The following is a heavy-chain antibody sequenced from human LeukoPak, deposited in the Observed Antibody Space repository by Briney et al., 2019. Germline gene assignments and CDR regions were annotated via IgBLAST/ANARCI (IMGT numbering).Heavy chain of an antibody. CDR3: AKDSGSSGWEDFDY. Sequence: GESLRLSCAASGFTFSSYGMHWVRQAPGKGLEWVAVIWYDGSNKYYADSVKGRFTISRDNSKNTLYLQMNSLRAEDTTLYYYAKDSGSSGWEDFDYWGQGTLVTVSS. CDR1: GFTFSSYG. D-gene: IGHD6-19*01. J-gene: IGHJ4*02. CDR2: IWYDGSNK. V-gene: IGHV3-33*06.